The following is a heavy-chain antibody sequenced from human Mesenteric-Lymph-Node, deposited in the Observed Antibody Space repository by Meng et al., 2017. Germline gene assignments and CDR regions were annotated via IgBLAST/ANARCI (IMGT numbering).Heavy chain of an antibody. D-gene: IGHD3-3*01. V-gene: IGHV3-23*01. J-gene: IGHJ4*02. Sequence: EVQLLESGGGLVQPGGSLRLSCAASGFTFSSYAMILVRQDPGKGLEWVSTIRGSGGSTFYTDSVKGRFTISRDNSKNTLYLQMNSMRAEDTAVYYCAKIRIFGVINQDYWGQGTLVTVSS. CDR1: GFTFSSYA. CDR3: AKIRIFGVINQDY. CDR2: IRGSGGST.